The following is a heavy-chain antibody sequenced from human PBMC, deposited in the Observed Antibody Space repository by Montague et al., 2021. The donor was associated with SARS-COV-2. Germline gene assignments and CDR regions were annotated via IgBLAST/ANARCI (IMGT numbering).Heavy chain of an antibody. V-gene: IGHV4-31*03. CDR2: IYYSGST. CDR3: ARGGTIFGVVTFPFDY. Sequence: TLSLTCTVSGGSISSGGYYWSWIRQHPGNFLEWIGYIYYSGSTYYNPSLKSRVTISVDTSKNQFSLKLSSVTAADTAVYYCARGGTIFGVVTFPFDYWGQGTLVTVSS. D-gene: IGHD3-3*01. CDR1: GGSISSGGYY. J-gene: IGHJ4*02.